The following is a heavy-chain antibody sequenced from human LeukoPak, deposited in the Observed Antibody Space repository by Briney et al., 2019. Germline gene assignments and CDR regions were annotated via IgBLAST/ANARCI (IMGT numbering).Heavy chain of an antibody. D-gene: IGHD4-17*01. CDR3: ARNPGSDYPEW. J-gene: IGHJ4*02. CDR2: IHHSGST. CDR1: GGSMTSNTW. V-gene: IGHV4-4*02. Sequence: SETLSLTCSVSGGSMTSNTWWSWVRQPPGQGQEWIGEIHHSGSTNYNPSLKSRATISVDKSSNQFSLMLTSVTAADTAVYYCARNPGSDYPEWWGQGTLVTVSS.